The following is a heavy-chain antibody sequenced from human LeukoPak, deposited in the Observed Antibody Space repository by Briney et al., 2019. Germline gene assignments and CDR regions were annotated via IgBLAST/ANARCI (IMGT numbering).Heavy chain of an antibody. D-gene: IGHD2/OR15-2a*01. CDR1: GFTFSSSW. J-gene: IGHJ4*02. V-gene: IGHV3-7*02. CDR3: ARNRARFDY. Sequence: GGSLRLSCAASGFTFSSSWMSWVRQAPGTGLEWVATIKQDGSDKYFVDSVKGRFTISRDNAKNSLYLQMNSLRAEDTAVYYCARNRARFDYWGQGTLVTVSS. CDR2: IKQDGSDK.